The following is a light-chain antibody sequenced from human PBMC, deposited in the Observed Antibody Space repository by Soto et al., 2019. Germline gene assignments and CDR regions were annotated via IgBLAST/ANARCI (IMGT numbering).Light chain of an antibody. CDR3: SSYTSSSTPYV. J-gene: IGLJ1*01. V-gene: IGLV2-14*01. Sequence: QSALNQPASVSGSPGQSITISCTGTSSDVGGYNYVSWYQQHPGKAPKLMIYDVSNRPSGVSNRFSGSKSGNTASLTISGLQAEDEADYYCSSYTSSSTPYVLGTGTKVTVL. CDR1: SSDVGGYNY. CDR2: DVS.